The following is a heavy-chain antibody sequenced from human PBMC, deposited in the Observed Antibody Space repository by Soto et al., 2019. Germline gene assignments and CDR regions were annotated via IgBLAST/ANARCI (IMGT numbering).Heavy chain of an antibody. CDR3: AKNGQPPYYYYGLDV. J-gene: IGHJ6*02. D-gene: IGHD2-8*01. V-gene: IGHV4-39*01. Sequence: SETLSLTCTVSGGSISSSSYYWGWIRQPPGKGLEWIGSIFYSGSTYYNPSLKSRVTMTIDTSTYTAYMELRSLTSDDTAIYYCAKNGQPPYYYYGLDVWGQGTTVTVSS. CDR2: IFYSGST. CDR1: GGSISSSSYY.